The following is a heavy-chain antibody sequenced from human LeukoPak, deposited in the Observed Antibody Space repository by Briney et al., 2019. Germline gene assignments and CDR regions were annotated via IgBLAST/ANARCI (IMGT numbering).Heavy chain of an antibody. CDR3: TRGGYSGSYYRFS. Sequence: GGSLRLSCAASGFTFIDFWMHWVRRAPGKGPEWLSRTSKDGSHTVYADSAKGRFTASRDNTKNTVYLEVTNLRPEDTAVYYCTRGGYSGSYYRFSWGQGTPVTVAS. V-gene: IGHV3-74*01. CDR1: GFTFIDFW. J-gene: IGHJ4*02. D-gene: IGHD6-25*01. CDR2: TSKDGSHT.